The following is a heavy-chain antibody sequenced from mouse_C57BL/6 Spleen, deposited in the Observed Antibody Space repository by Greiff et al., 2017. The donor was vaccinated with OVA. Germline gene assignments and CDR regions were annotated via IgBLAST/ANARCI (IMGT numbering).Heavy chain of an antibody. CDR3: ARGNYDYYAMDY. V-gene: IGHV1-50*01. J-gene: IGHJ4*01. CDR2: IDPSDSYT. CDR1: GYTFTSYW. Sequence: QVQLQQSGAELVKPGASVKLSCKASGYTFTSYWMQWVKQRPGQGLEWIGEIDPSDSYTNYNQKFKGKATLTADKSSSTAYMQLSSLTSEDSAVYFCARGNYDYYAMDYWGQGTSVTVSS.